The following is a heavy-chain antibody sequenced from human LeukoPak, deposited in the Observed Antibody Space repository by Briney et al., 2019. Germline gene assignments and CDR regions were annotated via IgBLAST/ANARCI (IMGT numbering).Heavy chain of an antibody. J-gene: IGHJ6*03. D-gene: IGHD6-13*01. Sequence: SETLSLTCTVSGYSISSGYYWGWIRQPPGKGLECIGSIYHSGSTYYNPSLKSRVTISVDTSKNQFSLKLSSVTAADTAVYYCARGTGIAAAGTFHYYYMDVWGKGTTVTVSS. CDR3: ARGTGIAAAGTFHYYYMDV. CDR2: IYHSGST. CDR1: GYSISSGYY. V-gene: IGHV4-38-2*02.